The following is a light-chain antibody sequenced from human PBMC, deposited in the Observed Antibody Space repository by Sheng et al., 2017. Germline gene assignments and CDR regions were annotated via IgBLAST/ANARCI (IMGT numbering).Light chain of an antibody. CDR3: HAWIDLIGE. CDR1: ELREDLGNVY. CDR2: GTT. J-gene: IGLJ3*02. Sequence: SSQLTQPPSVSVSPGQTAIITCSGQELREDLGNVYVSWYQQKPGQSPVVIIYGTTRRPPGIHERFSGAKSGNTATLTISETQIIDEADYYCHAWIDLIGEFGGGTKLIV. V-gene: IGLV3-1*01.